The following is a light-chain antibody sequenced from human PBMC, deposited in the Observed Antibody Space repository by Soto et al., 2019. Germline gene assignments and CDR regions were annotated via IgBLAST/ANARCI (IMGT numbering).Light chain of an antibody. CDR2: AAS. V-gene: IGKV1-39*01. Sequence: DIQMTQSPSSLSASVGDRVTITCRASQSISSYLNWYQQKPGKAPKLLIYAASSLQSGVPSRFCGRGSGTDFTLTISSLQPEDFATYYCQQSYSTPRFGQGTKLEIK. CDR3: QQSYSTPR. J-gene: IGKJ2*01. CDR1: QSISSY.